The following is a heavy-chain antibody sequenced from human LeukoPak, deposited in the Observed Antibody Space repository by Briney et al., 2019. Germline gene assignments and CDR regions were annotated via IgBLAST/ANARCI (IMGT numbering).Heavy chain of an antibody. CDR2: IYYRGST. CDR1: GDSISSSNYY. J-gene: IGHJ4*02. CDR3: ARHGPREEQIVHIPTAC. Sequence: SETLSLTCAVSGDSISSSNYYWGWIRQPPGKGLEWIGSIYYRGSTYYYPSLKSRVSISVDTSKNQFSLKLISVTAADTAVYFCARHGPREEQIVHIPTACWGQGTLVTVSS. V-gene: IGHV4-39*01. D-gene: IGHD6-6*01.